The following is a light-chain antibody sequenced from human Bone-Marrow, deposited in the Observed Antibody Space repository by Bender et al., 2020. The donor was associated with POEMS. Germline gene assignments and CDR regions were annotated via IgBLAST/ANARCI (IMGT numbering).Light chain of an antibody. CDR2: DNY. CDR1: SSNIGNNY. Sequence: QSVLTQPPSVSAAPGQEVTISCSGSSSNIGNNYVSWYQHLPGTAPKLLIYDNYKRLSGIPDRFSGSKSGTSATLVITGLQAADEADYYCGTWDSGLTTLVFGGGTKLTVL. CDR3: GTWDSGLTTLV. J-gene: IGLJ2*01. V-gene: IGLV1-51*01.